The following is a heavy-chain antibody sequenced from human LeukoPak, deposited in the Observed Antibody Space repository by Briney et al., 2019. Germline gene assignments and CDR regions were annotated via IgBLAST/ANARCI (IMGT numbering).Heavy chain of an antibody. CDR1: GFTFSSYA. Sequence: GGSLRLSCAASGFTFSSYAMSWVRQAPGKGLEWVSAMSVSGGSTYYADSVKGRFTISRDNSKNTLYLQMNSLRAEDTAVYYCAKGKDTYSYDSSGYYFGEYWGQGTLVTVSS. D-gene: IGHD3-22*01. J-gene: IGHJ4*02. V-gene: IGHV3-23*01. CDR2: MSVSGGST. CDR3: AKGKDTYSYDSSGYYFGEY.